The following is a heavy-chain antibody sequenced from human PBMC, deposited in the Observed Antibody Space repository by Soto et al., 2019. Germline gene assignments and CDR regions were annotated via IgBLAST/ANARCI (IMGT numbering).Heavy chain of an antibody. J-gene: IGHJ4*02. CDR1: GGSISSSY. V-gene: IGHV4-59*08. CDR2: MFYTGTT. D-gene: IGHD3-10*01. Sequence: QVQLQESGPGLVKPSETLSLTCTVSGGSISSSYWSWIRQAPGKGLEWIGYMFYTGTTNYNPSLKSRVTTSMDTSKNQFSLKPTSVTAADTAVYYCARHPGAYYFDYWGQGTLVTVSS. CDR3: ARHPGAYYFDY.